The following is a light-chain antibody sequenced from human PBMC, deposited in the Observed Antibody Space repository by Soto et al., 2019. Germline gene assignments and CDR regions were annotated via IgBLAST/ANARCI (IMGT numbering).Light chain of an antibody. Sequence: QSVLTQPASVSGSPGQSITMSCTGTSSDVGAYNSVSWYQQHPGKVPKLMIYDVSNRPSGVSNRFSGSKSGNTASLTISGLQAEDEADYFCSSYANVNTLVFGGGTKLTVL. CDR1: SSDVGAYNS. V-gene: IGLV2-14*01. CDR3: SSYANVNTLV. J-gene: IGLJ2*01. CDR2: DVS.